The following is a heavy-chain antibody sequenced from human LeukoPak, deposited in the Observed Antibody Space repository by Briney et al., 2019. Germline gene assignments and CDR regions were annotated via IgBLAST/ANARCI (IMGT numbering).Heavy chain of an antibody. CDR1: GFTFSSYG. D-gene: IGHD3-3*01. Sequence: GGSLRLSCVASGFTFSSYGMSWVRQAPGKGLEWVSGISGSDDGTDYADSVTGRFTISRDNSKNTLYVQINSLRADDTAVYYCAKDPERITIFGVVNDYWGQGTLVTVSS. V-gene: IGHV3-23*01. CDR2: ISGSDDGT. CDR3: AKDPERITIFGVVNDY. J-gene: IGHJ4*02.